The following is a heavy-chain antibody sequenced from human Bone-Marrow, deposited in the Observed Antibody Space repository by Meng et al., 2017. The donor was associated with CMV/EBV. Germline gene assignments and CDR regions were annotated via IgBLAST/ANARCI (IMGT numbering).Heavy chain of an antibody. CDR3: ARLGYCSSTSCYTVYYYGMDV. CDR1: GGSISSSNW. D-gene: IGHD2-2*02. J-gene: IGHJ6*02. Sequence: SETLSLTCAVSGGSISSSNWWSWVRQPPGKGLEWIGEIYHSGSTNYNPSLKSRVTISVDTSKNQFSLKLSSVTAADTAVYYCARLGYCSSTSCYTVYYYGMDVWGQGTTVTVSS. CDR2: IYHSGST. V-gene: IGHV4-4*02.